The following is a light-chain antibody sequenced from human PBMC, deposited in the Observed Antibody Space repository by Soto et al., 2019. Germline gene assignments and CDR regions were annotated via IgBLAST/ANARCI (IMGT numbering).Light chain of an antibody. V-gene: IGKV3-15*01. J-gene: IGKJ2*01. CDR2: AAS. CDR3: QQYINWPPTFT. CDR1: QSVSSD. Sequence: IVMTQSPATLSVSPGEGVTLSCRASQSVSSDLAWYQQKPGQAPRLLIFAASTRATGIPDRFSASGYGTEFTLAISSLRSEDFAVYYCQQYINWPPTFTFGQGTKLEIK.